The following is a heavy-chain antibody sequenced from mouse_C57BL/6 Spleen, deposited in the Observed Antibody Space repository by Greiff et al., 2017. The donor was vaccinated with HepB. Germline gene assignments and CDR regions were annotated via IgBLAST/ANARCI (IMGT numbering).Heavy chain of an antibody. Sequence: VQGVESGPGLVQPSQSLSITCTVSGFSLTSYGVHWVRQSPGKGLEWLGVIWSGGSTDYNAAFISRLSISKDNSKSQVFFKMNSLQADDTAIYYCARNRNYGDYAMDYWGQGTSVTVSS. J-gene: IGHJ4*01. V-gene: IGHV2-2*01. CDR2: IWSGGST. D-gene: IGHD1-1*01. CDR1: GFSLTSYG. CDR3: ARNRNYGDYAMDY.